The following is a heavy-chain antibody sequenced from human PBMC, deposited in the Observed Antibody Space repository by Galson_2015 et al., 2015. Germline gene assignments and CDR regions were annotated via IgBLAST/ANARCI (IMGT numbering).Heavy chain of an antibody. CDR1: GYTFTSFD. D-gene: IGHD2-15*01. CDR3: ARAYCSGGTCYGFDF. Sequence: SVKVSCKASGYTFTSFDINWVRQATGQGLEWMGWMNPNSGNTGYAQKFQDRVTMTRNPSISTAYMELSSLRSEDTAVYYCARAYCSGGTCYGFDFWGQGSQVTVSS. J-gene: IGHJ4*02. CDR2: MNPNSGNT. V-gene: IGHV1-8*01.